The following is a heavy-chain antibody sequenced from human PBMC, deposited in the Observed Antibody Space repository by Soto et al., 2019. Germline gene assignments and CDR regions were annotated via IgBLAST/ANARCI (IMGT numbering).Heavy chain of an antibody. CDR2: VKADGSST. CDR1: GFTFSSNW. CDR3: ARGIGYAAQDY. Sequence: EVQLVESGGGLVQPGGSLRLSCAASGFTFSSNWMHWVRQAPGKGLVWVARVKADGSSTNYADSVKGRFSISRDNARNTLYLQMDSLRAEDTAVYYCARGIGYAAQDYWGQGTLVTVSS. J-gene: IGHJ4*02. D-gene: IGHD6-25*01. V-gene: IGHV3-74*01.